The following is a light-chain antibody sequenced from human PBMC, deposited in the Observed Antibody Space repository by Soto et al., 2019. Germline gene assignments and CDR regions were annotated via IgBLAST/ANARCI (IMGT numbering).Light chain of an antibody. Sequence: QSALTQPASVSGSPGQSITISCTGTISDVGGYNYVSWYQQHPGKAPKLMIYEVSNRPSGVSNGFSGSKSGNTASLTIAGLQAEDEANYYCSSYTSSTLAVLFGGGTKLT. J-gene: IGLJ2*01. V-gene: IGLV2-14*01. CDR1: ISDVGGYNY. CDR3: SSYTSSTLAVL. CDR2: EVS.